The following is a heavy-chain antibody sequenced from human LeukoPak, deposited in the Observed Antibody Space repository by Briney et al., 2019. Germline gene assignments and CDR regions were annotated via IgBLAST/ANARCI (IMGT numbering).Heavy chain of an antibody. V-gene: IGHV3-21*01. J-gene: IGHJ2*01. CDR2: VSSTSSFI. Sequence: GGSLRLSCGASRLTLSTYTMNWVRQAPGKGLEWVSCVSSTSSFIYYADSVKGRFTISRDNAKNSLYLQMNSLRAEDTAVYYCARDYFSRAALLGYFDLWGRGTLVTVSS. CDR1: RLTLSTYT. CDR3: ARDYFSRAALLGYFDL. D-gene: IGHD2-15*01.